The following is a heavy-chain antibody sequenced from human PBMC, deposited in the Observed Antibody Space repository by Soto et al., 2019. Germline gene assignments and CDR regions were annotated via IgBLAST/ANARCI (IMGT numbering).Heavy chain of an antibody. V-gene: IGHV2-5*02. J-gene: IGHJ6*02. CDR3: AYLPCSGGSCYWFSFSGMDV. D-gene: IGHD2-15*01. Sequence: QITLKESGPPLVKPTQTLTLTCTFSGFSLSTSGVGVAWIRQPPGKALEWLALIYWDDVKRYRPSLESRLTITKDTTKTQVVLTMTNMDSVDTATYYCAYLPCSGGSCYWFSFSGMDVWGQGTTVTVSS. CDR1: GFSLSTSGVG. CDR2: IYWDDVK.